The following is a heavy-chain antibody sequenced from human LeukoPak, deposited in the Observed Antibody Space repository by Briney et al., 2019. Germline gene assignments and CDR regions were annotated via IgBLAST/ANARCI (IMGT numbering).Heavy chain of an antibody. CDR2: IYTSGST. J-gene: IGHJ4*02. CDR3: ARVDWNYGFDY. D-gene: IGHD1-7*01. V-gene: IGHV4-4*07. CDR1: DGSISSYY. Sequence: SETLSLTCTVSDGSISSYYWTWIRQPAGKGLEWIGRIYTSGSTNYNPSLKSRVTISVDTSKNQFSLKLSSVTAADTAVYYCARVDWNYGFDYWGQGTLVTVSS.